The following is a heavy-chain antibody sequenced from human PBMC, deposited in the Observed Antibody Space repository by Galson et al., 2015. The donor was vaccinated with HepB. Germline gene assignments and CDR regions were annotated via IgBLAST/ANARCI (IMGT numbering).Heavy chain of an antibody. V-gene: IGHV3-74*01. D-gene: IGHD2-21*02. Sequence: SLRLSCAASGLTFSGYWMHWVRQGPGKGLVWVSRIISDGSSASYADSVKGRFTISRDNARNTLYLQMNSLRAEDTAVYYCASGGDSYSLSYWGQGTLVTVSS. CDR2: IISDGSSA. CDR3: ASGGDSYSLSY. J-gene: IGHJ4*02. CDR1: GLTFSGYW.